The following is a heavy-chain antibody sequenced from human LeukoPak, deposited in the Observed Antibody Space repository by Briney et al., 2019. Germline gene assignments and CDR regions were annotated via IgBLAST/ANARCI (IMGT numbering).Heavy chain of an antibody. D-gene: IGHD6-13*01. Sequence: GGSLRLSCIASGFTFSSFWMSWVRQAPGKGLEFVANIDQDGSVRNYVDSVKGRFIISRDNAKNSLYLQMDSLRAEDTAVYFCARDPGSSSFDYWGLGTPVTVSS. CDR2: IDQDGSVR. CDR1: GFTFSSFW. CDR3: ARDPGSSSFDY. J-gene: IGHJ4*02. V-gene: IGHV3-7*01.